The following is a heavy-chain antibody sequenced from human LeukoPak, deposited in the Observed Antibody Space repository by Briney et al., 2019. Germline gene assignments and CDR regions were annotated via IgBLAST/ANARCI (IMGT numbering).Heavy chain of an antibody. CDR3: ARDGGLGSPLGGHFYYGMDV. CDR2: LYTGDNT. Sequence: GGSLRLSCAASGFTVSGLCMSWVRQAPGKGPEWVAFLYTGDNTYYADSVKDRFTISRDNSKNTVYLQMNNLRVEDTAVYYCARDGGLGSPLGGHFYYGMDVWGQGTTVTVSS. CDR1: GFTVSGLC. J-gene: IGHJ6*02. V-gene: IGHV3-66*01. D-gene: IGHD3-10*01.